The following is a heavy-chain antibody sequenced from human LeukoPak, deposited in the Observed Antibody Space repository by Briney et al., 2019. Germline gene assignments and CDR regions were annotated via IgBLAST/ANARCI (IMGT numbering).Heavy chain of an antibody. D-gene: IGHD6-13*01. CDR2: IYYSRST. CDR3: ARDRWQQQLVRWFDP. V-gene: IGHV4-39*07. Sequence: SETLSLTCTVSGGSISSSSYYWGWIRQPPGKGLEWIGSIYYSRSTYYNPSLKSRVTISVDTSKNQFSLKLSSVTAVDTAVYYCARDRWQQQLVRWFDPWGQGTLVTVSS. J-gene: IGHJ5*02. CDR1: GGSISSSSYY.